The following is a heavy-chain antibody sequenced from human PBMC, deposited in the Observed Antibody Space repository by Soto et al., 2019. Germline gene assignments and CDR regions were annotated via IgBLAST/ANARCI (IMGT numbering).Heavy chain of an antibody. J-gene: IGHJ5*02. Sequence: QVQLQESGPGLVKPSQTLSLTCTVSGGSISSGDYYWCWIRQHPGKGLEWIGYIYYSGSTYYNPSLKSRVTISVDTAKNQVSLKLSSVTAADTAVYYCARWWSGSRQGFDPWGQGTLVTVSS. CDR3: ARWWSGSRQGFDP. D-gene: IGHD3-3*01. V-gene: IGHV4-31*03. CDR2: IYYSGST. CDR1: GGSISSGDYY.